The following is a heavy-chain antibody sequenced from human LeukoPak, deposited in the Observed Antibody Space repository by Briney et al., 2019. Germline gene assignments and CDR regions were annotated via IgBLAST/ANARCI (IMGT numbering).Heavy chain of an antibody. V-gene: IGHV3-30*02. D-gene: IGHD3-22*01. CDR3: AKLLYYYDSSGPFDY. J-gene: IGHJ4*02. CDR2: IWYDGSNK. CDR1: GFTFSSYG. Sequence: PGGSLRLSCAASGFTFSSYGMHWVRPAPRKGVEWVACIWYDGSNKYYADSVKGPFTISRDNSKNTLYLQMNSLRAEDTAVYYCAKLLYYYDSSGPFDYWGQGTLVTVSS.